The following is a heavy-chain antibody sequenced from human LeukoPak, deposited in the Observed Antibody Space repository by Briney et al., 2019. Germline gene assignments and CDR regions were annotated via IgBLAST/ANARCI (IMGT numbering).Heavy chain of an antibody. CDR1: GGSFSGYY. CDR3: AREIRSSGSYESDAFDI. V-gene: IGHV4-34*01. D-gene: IGHD1-26*01. CDR2: INHSGST. Sequence: SETLSLTCAVYGGSFSGYYWSWIRQPPGKGLEWIGEINHSGSTNYNPSLKSRVTISVDTSKNQFSLKLSSVTAADTAVYYCAREIRSSGSYESDAFDIWGQGTMVTVSS. J-gene: IGHJ3*02.